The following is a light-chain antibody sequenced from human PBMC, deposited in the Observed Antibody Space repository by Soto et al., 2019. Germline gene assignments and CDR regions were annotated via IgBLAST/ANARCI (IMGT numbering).Light chain of an antibody. J-gene: IGLJ3*02. CDR2: EVS. V-gene: IGLV2-14*01. CDR1: SSDVGAYNY. CDR3: SSYTSGSTGV. Sequence: QSALTQPASVSGSPGQSITISCTGTSSDVGAYNYVSWYQQHPGKAPKLMIYEVSNRPSGASNRFSGSKSGNTASLTISGLQAEDEGDYYCSSYTSGSTGVFGGGTKVTVL.